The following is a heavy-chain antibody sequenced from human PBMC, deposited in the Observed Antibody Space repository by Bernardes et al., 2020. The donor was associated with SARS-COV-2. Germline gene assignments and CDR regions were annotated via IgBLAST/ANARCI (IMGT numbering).Heavy chain of an antibody. D-gene: IGHD5-12*01. V-gene: IGHV3-7*01. J-gene: IGHJ4*02. CDR3: ATGRDSYYD. CDR1: GLTFSSYA. CDR2: VSRGGSEK. Sequence: GGSLRLSCAASGLTFSSYAMSWVRQAPGKGLEWVSVVSRGGSEKNYVDSVKGRFTISRDNAKNSLYLQMNSLRAEDTAMYYCATGRDSYYDWGQGTLVTVSS.